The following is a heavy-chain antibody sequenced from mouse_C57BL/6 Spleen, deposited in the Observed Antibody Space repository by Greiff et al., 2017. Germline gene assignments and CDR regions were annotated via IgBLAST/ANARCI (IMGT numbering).Heavy chain of an antibody. CDR3: ARQLRLPWFAY. V-gene: IGHV1-69*01. CDR1: GYTFTSYW. Sequence: QVQLQQPGAELVMPGASVKLSCKASGYTFTSYWMHWVKQRPGQGLEWIGEIDPSDSYTNYNQKFKGKSTLTVDKSSSTAYMQLSSLTSEDSAVYYCARQLRLPWFAYWGQGTLVTGSA. D-gene: IGHD3-2*02. J-gene: IGHJ3*01. CDR2: IDPSDSYT.